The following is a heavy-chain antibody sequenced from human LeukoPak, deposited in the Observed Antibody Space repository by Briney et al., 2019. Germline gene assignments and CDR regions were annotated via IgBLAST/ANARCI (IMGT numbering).Heavy chain of an antibody. CDR1: GFTFNSYW. CDR2: INTDGSST. Sequence: GGSLRLSCAASGFTFNSYWMHWVRQVPGKGLVWVSRINTDGSSTSYADSVKGRFTISRDNAKNTLYLQVNSLRAEDTAVYYCARSQYCSSRTSCFPYFDYWGQGTLVTVSS. V-gene: IGHV3-74*01. CDR3: ARSQYCSSRTSCFPYFDY. J-gene: IGHJ4*02. D-gene: IGHD2-2*01.